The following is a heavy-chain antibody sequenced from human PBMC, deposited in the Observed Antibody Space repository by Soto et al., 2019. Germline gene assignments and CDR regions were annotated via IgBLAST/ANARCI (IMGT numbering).Heavy chain of an antibody. J-gene: IGHJ3*02. CDR3: ARDWEGGYYDSSGYYAFDI. V-gene: IGHV1-46*03. CDR1: GYTFTGYY. CDR2: INPSGGST. Sequence: ASVKVSCKASGYTFTGYYMHWVRQAPGQGLEWMGIINPSGGSTSYAQKFQGRVTMTRDTSTSTVYMELSSLRSEDTAVYYCARDWEGGYYDSSGYYAFDIWGQGTMVTVSS. D-gene: IGHD3-22*01.